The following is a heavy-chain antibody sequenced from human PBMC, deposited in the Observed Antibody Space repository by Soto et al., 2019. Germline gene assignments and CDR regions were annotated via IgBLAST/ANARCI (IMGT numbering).Heavy chain of an antibody. CDR2: ISAHNGNT. CDR1: GYTFTSYG. CDR3: ARGRYGDC. V-gene: IGHV1-18*01. D-gene: IGHD1-1*01. Sequence: QVHLVQSGAEVKKPGASVKVSCKASGYTFTSYGITWVRQAPGQGLEWMGWISAHNGNTDYAQKLQGRVIVTRDTSTSTAYMELRSLISDDTAVYYCARGRYGDCWGQGALVTVSS. J-gene: IGHJ4*02.